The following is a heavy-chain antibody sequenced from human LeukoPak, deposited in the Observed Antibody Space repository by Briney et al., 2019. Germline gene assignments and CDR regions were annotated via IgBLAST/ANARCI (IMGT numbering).Heavy chain of an antibody. CDR1: GFIFSVSA. CDR3: ATDFYDST. J-gene: IGHJ5*02. Sequence: GGSLRLSCTGSGFIFSVSAMHWVRQASGKGLEWVGRIRSNSDGGTIDYAAPVKGRFTLSRDDSKTTLYLQMNSLQTEDTAVYYCATDFYDSTWGQGTLVTVSS. V-gene: IGHV3-15*07. D-gene: IGHD3-22*01. CDR2: IRSNSDGGTI.